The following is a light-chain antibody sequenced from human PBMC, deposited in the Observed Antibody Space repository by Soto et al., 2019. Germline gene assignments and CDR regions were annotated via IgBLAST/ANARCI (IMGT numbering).Light chain of an antibody. CDR3: CSFAGSYTWV. V-gene: IGLV2-11*01. Sequence: QSALTQPRSVSGSPGQSVTISCTGTGSDDGFYDYVSWYQHHPGKAPKVMVFNVSQRPSWVPDRFSGSKSGNTASLTISGLQAEDEADYYCCSFAGSYTWVFGAGTKLTVL. CDR1: GSDDGFYDY. CDR2: NVS. J-gene: IGLJ3*02.